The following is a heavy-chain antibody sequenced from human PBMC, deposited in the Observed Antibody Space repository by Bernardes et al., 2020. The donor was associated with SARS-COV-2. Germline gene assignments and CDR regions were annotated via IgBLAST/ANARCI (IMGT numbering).Heavy chain of an antibody. CDR1: GFSFNNYG. CDR2: IAGDAGNR. D-gene: IGHD1-26*01. CDR3: ARDVGGSSFFDY. Sequence: GGSLRLSCAASGFSFNNYGMSWVRKASGKALEWVSTIAGDAGNRHYADSVEGRFTISRDNSKNTLYLQMSSLRAEDTAVYFCARDVGGSSFFDYWGQGILVTVAS. J-gene: IGHJ4*02. V-gene: IGHV3-23*01.